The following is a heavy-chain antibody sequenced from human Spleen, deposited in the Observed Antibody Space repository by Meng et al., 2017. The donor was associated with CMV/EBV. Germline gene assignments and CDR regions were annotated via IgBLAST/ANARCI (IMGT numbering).Heavy chain of an antibody. J-gene: IGHJ3*02. D-gene: IGHD2-2*02. Sequence: GESLKISCAASGFTFSSYAMSWVRQAPGKGLEWVSAISGSGGSTYYADSVKGRFTISRDNSKNTLYLQMNSLRAEDTAVYYCAKEARYCSSTSCYIQSAFDIRGQGTMVTVSS. CDR3: AKEARYCSSTSCYIQSAFDI. CDR2: ISGSGGST. V-gene: IGHV3-23*01. CDR1: GFTFSSYA.